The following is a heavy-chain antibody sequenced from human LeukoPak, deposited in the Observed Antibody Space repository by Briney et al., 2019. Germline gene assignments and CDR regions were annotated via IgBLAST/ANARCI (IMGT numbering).Heavy chain of an antibody. J-gene: IGHJ4*02. CDR1: GFTFSSYA. CDR3: ANVPNPTFDY. CDR2: ISGSGGST. D-gene: IGHD2-2*01. Sequence: GGSLRLPCAASGFTFSSYAMHWVRQAPGKGLEWVSAISGSGGSTYYADSVKGRFTISRDNSKNTLYLQMNSLRAEDTAVYYCANVPNPTFDYWGQGTLVTVSS. V-gene: IGHV3-23*01.